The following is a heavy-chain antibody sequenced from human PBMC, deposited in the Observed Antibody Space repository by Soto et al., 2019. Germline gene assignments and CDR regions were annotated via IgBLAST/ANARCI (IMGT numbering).Heavy chain of an antibody. CDR2: IYYTGSA. CDR1: GDSISSGDYY. D-gene: IGHD4-4*01. J-gene: IGHJ4*02. CDR3: ARGDYIFNYFDY. Sequence: QVQLPESGPGLVKPSQTLSLTCTVSGDSISSGDYYWRWIRQHPGKGLEWIGYIYYTGSAYYNPSLRSRVSISIETSKTQFSLNLNSVTAADTAVYYCARGDYIFNYFDYWGQGTLVTVSS. V-gene: IGHV4-31*03.